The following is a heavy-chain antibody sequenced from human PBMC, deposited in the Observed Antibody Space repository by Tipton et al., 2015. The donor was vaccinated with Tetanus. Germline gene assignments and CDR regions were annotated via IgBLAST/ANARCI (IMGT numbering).Heavy chain of an antibody. V-gene: IGHV3-33*01. CDR1: GFIFSSYG. CDR2: SWYDGTDK. CDR3: AREADFSGGSCFSGDFDN. Sequence: SLRLSCAASGFIFSSYGIHWVRQAPGKGLEWLAVSWYDGTDKYYADSVKGRFTISRDNSKNTLYLQMNSLRAEDTALYYCAREADFSGGSCFSGDFDNWGQGPQVPVSP. J-gene: IGHJ4*02. D-gene: IGHD2-15*01.